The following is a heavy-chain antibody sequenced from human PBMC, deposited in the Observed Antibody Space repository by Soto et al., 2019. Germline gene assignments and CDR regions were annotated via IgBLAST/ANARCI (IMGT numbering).Heavy chain of an antibody. CDR3: ARAGFGEQISRNWFDP. J-gene: IGHJ5*02. Sequence: EVQLVQSGAEVKKPGESLKISCKGSGYSFTSYWIGWVRQMPGKGLEWMGIIYPGDSDTRYSPSFQGQVTISADKSISTAYLQWSSLKAPDTAMYYCARAGFGEQISRNWFDPWGQGTLVTVSS. D-gene: IGHD3-10*01. CDR2: IYPGDSDT. CDR1: GYSFTSYW. V-gene: IGHV5-51*01.